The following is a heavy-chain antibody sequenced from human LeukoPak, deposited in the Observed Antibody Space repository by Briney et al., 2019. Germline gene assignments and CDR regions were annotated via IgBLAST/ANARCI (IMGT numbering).Heavy chain of an antibody. V-gene: IGHV4-38-2*02. CDR2: IYHSGST. D-gene: IGHD5-18*01. J-gene: IGHJ4*02. CDR1: GYSISSGYY. CDR3: AGGIQLWFDY. Sequence: SETLSLTCTVSGYSISSGYYWGWIRQPPGKGLEWIGSIYHSGSTYYNPSLKSRVTISVDTSKNQFSLKLSSVTAADTAVYYCAGGIQLWFDYWGQGTLVTVSS.